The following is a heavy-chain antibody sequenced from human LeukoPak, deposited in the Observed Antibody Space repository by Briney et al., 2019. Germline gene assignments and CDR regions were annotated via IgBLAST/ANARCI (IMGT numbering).Heavy chain of an antibody. D-gene: IGHD3-3*01. Sequence: GGSLRLSCAASGFTFSSYAMSWVRQAPGKGLEWVSAISGSGGSTYYADSVKGRFTISRDNSKNTLYLQMNSLKTEDTAVYYCTTDRRAVLRFLGWDYFDYWGQGTLVTVSS. V-gene: IGHV3-23*01. CDR3: TTDRRAVLRFLGWDYFDY. CDR1: GFTFSSYA. CDR2: ISGSGGST. J-gene: IGHJ4*02.